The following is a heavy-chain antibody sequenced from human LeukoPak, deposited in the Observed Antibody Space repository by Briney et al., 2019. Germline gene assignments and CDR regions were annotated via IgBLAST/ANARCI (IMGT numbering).Heavy chain of an antibody. V-gene: IGHV3-15*01. CDR1: GFTFSNAW. CDR2: IKSKTDGGTT. CDR3: TTDPSQNYYDSSGVFDY. Sequence: PGGSLRLSCAASGFTFSNAWMSWVRQAPGKGLEWVGRIKSKTDGGTTDYAAPVKGRFTISRDDSKNTLYLQMNSLKTEDTAVYYCTTDPSQNYYDSSGVFDYWGQGTLVTVSS. J-gene: IGHJ4*02. D-gene: IGHD3-22*01.